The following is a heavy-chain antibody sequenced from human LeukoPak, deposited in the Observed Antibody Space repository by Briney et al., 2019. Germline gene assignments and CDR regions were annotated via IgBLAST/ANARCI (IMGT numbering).Heavy chain of an antibody. CDR1: GASISSYY. V-gene: IGHV4-59*01. J-gene: IGHJ4*02. CDR2: MYYSGSP. D-gene: IGHD3-3*01. Sequence: SETLSLTCTVSGASISSYYWNWIRQPPGKGLEWIGYMYYSGSPNYNPSLKSRITISINTSKNQFSLRLTSVTAADTAVYYCARGSDYGDYWGQGTLVTVSS. CDR3: ARGSDYGDY.